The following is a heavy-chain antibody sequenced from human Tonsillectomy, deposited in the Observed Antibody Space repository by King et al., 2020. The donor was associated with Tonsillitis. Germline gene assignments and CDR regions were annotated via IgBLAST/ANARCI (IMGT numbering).Heavy chain of an antibody. CDR2: INPNSGGT. CDR3: ARDPGTTVTSSFDY. CDR1: GYTFAAYY. V-gene: IGHV1-2*02. J-gene: IGHJ4*02. D-gene: IGHD4-17*01. Sequence: VQLVQSGAEVKKPGASVKVSCEASGYTFAAYYIHWVRQAPGQGLEWMGWINPNSGGTNYAQKFQGRVSMARDTSINKAYMELSRLRSDDTAVYYCARDPGTTVTSSFDYWGQGTLVTVSS.